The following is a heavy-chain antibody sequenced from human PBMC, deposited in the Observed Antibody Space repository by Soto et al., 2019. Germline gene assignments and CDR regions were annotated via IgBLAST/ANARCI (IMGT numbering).Heavy chain of an antibody. Sequence: SVKVSCKASGGAFSRYTLSWVRQAPGQGLEWMGGIIPMFGKANYAQKFQGRVTITADESTSTGYMELRSLISEDTAIYYCARDGTLYDGGAYYYLYWGQGTLVTVSS. CDR2: IIPMFGKA. V-gene: IGHV1-69*13. D-gene: IGHD3-22*01. J-gene: IGHJ4*02. CDR3: ARDGTLYDGGAYYYLY. CDR1: GGAFSRYT.